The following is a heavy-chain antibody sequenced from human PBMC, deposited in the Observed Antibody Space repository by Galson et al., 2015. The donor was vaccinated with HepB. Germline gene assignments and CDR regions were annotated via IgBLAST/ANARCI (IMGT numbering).Heavy chain of an antibody. CDR1: GFTVSSNY. V-gene: IGHV3-53*01. CDR3: ASWYSSGYYEPDAFDI. D-gene: IGHD6-19*01. CDR2: IYSGGST. J-gene: IGHJ3*02. Sequence: SLRLSCAASGFTVSSNYMSWVRQAPGKGLEWVSVIYSGGSTYYADSVKGRFTISRDNSKNTLYLQMNSLRAEDTAVYYCASWYSSGYYEPDAFDIWGQGTMVTVSS.